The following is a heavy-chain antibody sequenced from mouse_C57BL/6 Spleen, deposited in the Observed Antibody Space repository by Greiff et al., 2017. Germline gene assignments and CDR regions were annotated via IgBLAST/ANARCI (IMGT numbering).Heavy chain of an antibody. CDR1: GYSITSGYY. D-gene: IGHD2-5*01. CDR2: ISYDGSN. CDR3: ARDSNGY. V-gene: IGHV3-6*01. J-gene: IGHJ4*01. Sequence: EVQVVESGPGLAKPSQSLSLTCSVTGYSITSGYYWNWIRQFPGNKLEWMGYISYDGSNNYNPSLKNRISITRDTSKNQFFLKLNSVTTEDTATYYCARDSNGYWGQGTSVTVSS.